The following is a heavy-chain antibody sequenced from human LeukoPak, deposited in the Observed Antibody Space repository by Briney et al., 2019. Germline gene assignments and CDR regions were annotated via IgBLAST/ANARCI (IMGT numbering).Heavy chain of an antibody. D-gene: IGHD2-15*01. V-gene: IGHV4-59*01. Sequence: SETLSLTCTVSGGSFNSYYWSWIRQPPGKGLEWIGYIYYSGSTNYNPSLKSRVTISVDTSKNQFSLKLSSVTAADTAVYYCARGRGGGGSSNNWFDPWGQGTLVTVSS. CDR1: GGSFNSYY. CDR3: ARGRGGGGSSNNWFDP. CDR2: IYYSGST. J-gene: IGHJ5*02.